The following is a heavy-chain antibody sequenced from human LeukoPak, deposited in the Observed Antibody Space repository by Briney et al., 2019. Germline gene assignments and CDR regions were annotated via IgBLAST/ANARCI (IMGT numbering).Heavy chain of an antibody. CDR3: ARGGLQGDAEYFQH. V-gene: IGHV3-53*01. Sequence: TGGSLRLSCAASGFSVSTNYMIWVRQAPGKGLEWVSIIYSGGSTYYADSVKGRFTISRDDSKNTLYLQMNSLRADDTAVYYCARGGLQGDAEYFQHWGQGTLVTVSS. CDR2: IYSGGST. D-gene: IGHD3-16*01. J-gene: IGHJ1*01. CDR1: GFSVSTNY.